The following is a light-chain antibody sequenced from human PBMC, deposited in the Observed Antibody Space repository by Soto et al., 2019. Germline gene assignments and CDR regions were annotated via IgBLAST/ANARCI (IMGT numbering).Light chain of an antibody. CDR1: NSDVGGYNY. J-gene: IGLJ2*01. V-gene: IGLV2-14*01. Sequence: QSALTQPASVSGSPGQSITISCTGTNSDVGGYNYVSWYQQNPGKAPKLMIYEVSNRPSAVSNRFSGSKSGSTASLTISGLQAEDEADYYCSSYTCSSTMVFGGGTKLTVL. CDR3: SSYTCSSTMV. CDR2: EVS.